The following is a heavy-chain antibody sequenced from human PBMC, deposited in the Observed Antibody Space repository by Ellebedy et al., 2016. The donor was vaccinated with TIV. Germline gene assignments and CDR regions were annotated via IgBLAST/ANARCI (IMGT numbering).Heavy chain of an antibody. J-gene: IGHJ4*02. V-gene: IGHV3-49*03. CDR2: IRSRPYGGTT. CDR1: GFTFDDYA. CDR3: ARDLLTASTMVRGGTSDY. D-gene: IGHD3-10*01. Sequence: GGSLRLSXTTSGFTFDDYAMSWFRQAPGKGLEWVGYIRSRPYGGTTEYAASVKGRFTISRDDSKSIAYLQMNSLTNEDTAVYYCARDLLTASTMVRGGTSDYWGRGTLVTVSS.